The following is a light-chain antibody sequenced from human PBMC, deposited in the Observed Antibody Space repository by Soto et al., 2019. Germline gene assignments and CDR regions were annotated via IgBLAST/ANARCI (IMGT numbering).Light chain of an antibody. V-gene: IGLV2-14*03. Sequence: QSALTQPASVSGSPGQSITISCTGTSSDIGAYNFVSWYQQHPGKAPKLMLYDVNSRPSGVSNRFSGSKSGNTASLTISGLQAEDDDDYYCTSWTTSTTMIFGGGTKLTVL. CDR2: DVN. CDR3: TSWTTSTTMI. CDR1: SSDIGAYNF. J-gene: IGLJ2*01.